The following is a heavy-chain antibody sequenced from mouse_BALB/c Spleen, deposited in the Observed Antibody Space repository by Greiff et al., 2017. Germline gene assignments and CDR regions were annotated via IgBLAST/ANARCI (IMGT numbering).Heavy chain of an antibody. CDR2: IDPANGNT. V-gene: IGHV14-3*02. CDR3: AREGYYGSSYLDY. CDR1: GFNIKDTY. J-gene: IGHJ2*01. Sequence: EVQLQQSGAELVKPGASVKLSCTASGFNIKDTYMHWVKQRPEQGLEWIGRIDPANGNTKYDPKFQGKATITADTSSNTAYLQLSSLTSEDTAVYYCAREGYYGSSYLDYWGQGTTLTVSS. D-gene: IGHD1-1*01.